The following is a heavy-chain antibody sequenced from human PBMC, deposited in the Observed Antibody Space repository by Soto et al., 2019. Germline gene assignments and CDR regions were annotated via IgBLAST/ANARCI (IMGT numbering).Heavy chain of an antibody. CDR2: INPSGGST. D-gene: IGHD3-22*01. CDR3: ARGMDDYDSSAVFAP. J-gene: IGHJ5*02. CDR1: GYTFTSYY. V-gene: IGHV1-46*01. Sequence: ASVKVSCKASGYTFTSYYMHWVRQAPGQGLEWMGIINPSGGSTSYAQKFQGRVTITADESTSTAYMELSSLRSEDTAVYYCARGMDDYDSSAVFAPWGQGTLVTVS.